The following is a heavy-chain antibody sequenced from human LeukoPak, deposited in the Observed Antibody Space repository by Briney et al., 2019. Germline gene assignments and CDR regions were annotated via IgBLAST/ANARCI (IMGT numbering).Heavy chain of an antibody. D-gene: IGHD3-22*01. V-gene: IGHV4-61*02. J-gene: IGHJ5*02. CDR2: IYTSGST. Sequence: SETLSLTCTVSGGSISSGSYYWSWIRQPAGKGLEWIGRIYTSGSTNYNPSLKSRVTISVDTSKNQFSLKLSSVTAADTAVYYCARDCSMISVTCNNWFDPWGQGTLVIVSS. CDR3: ARDCSMISVTCNNWFDP. CDR1: GGSISSGSYY.